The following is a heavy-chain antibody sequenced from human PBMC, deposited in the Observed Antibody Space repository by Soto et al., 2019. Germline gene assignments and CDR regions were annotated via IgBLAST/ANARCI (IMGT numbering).Heavy chain of an antibody. V-gene: IGHV3-30*17. Sequence: PGGSLRLSCAASGFSLRDYGMHWVRQAPGKGLEYVAAVSDDGSEQYYADSVRGRFTISRDNSKNTVYLQLDSLTTGDTAAYYCARDPTGGYFHYDYWGQGALVTVSS. CDR3: ARDPTGGYFHYDY. CDR1: GFSLRDYG. J-gene: IGHJ4*02. D-gene: IGHD1-26*01. CDR2: VSDDGSEQ.